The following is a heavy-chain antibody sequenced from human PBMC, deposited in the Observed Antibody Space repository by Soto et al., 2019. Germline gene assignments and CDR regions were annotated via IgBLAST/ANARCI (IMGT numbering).Heavy chain of an antibody. CDR2: IYSGGST. V-gene: IGHV3-53*01. D-gene: IGHD3-10*01. CDR1: GFTVSSNY. Sequence: GGSLRLSCAASGFTVSSNYMSWVRQAPGKGLEWVSVIYSGGSTYYADSVKGRFTISRDNSKNTLYLQMNSLRAEDTAVYYCARDRGTMVRGVPGLGMDVWGQGTTVTVSS. CDR3: ARDRGTMVRGVPGLGMDV. J-gene: IGHJ6*02.